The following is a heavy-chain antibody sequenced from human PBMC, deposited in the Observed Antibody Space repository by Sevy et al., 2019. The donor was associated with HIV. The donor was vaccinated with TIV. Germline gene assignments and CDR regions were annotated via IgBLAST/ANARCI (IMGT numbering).Heavy chain of an antibody. D-gene: IGHD3-3*01. J-gene: IGHJ5*02. V-gene: IGHV3-21*04. CDR2: ISSSSSYI. CDR3: AKDPAYYDFWSGYYASTNQLGP. Sequence: GGSLRLSCAASGFTFSSYTMHWVRQAPGKGLEWVSSISSSSSYIYYANSVKGRFTISRDNSKNTLYLQMNSLRAEDTAVYYCAKDPAYYDFWSGYYASTNQLGPWGQGTLVTVSS. CDR1: GFTFSSYT.